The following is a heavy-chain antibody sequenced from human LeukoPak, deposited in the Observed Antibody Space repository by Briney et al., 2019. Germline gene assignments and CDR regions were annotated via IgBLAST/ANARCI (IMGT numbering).Heavy chain of an antibody. CDR2: INPSGGST. D-gene: IGHD3-22*01. Sequence: SVKVSCKASGYTFTSYYMHWVRQAPGQGLEWMGIINPSGGSTSYAQKFQGRVTMTRDTSTSTVYMELSSLRSEDTAVYYCAREYYYDSSGYSPDAFDIWGQGTMVTVSS. CDR3: AREYYYDSSGYSPDAFDI. V-gene: IGHV1-46*01. J-gene: IGHJ3*02. CDR1: GYTFTSYY.